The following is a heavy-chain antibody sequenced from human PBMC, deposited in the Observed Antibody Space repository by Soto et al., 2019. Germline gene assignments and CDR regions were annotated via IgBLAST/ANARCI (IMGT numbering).Heavy chain of an antibody. J-gene: IGHJ6*02. Sequence: QVQLEQSGAEVKKPGSSVKVSCKASGGTFRTAAISWVRQAPGQGLEWMGGIMPVFRTPDYAQKFQGRVTITADESTKTAYMELSGLRSDDTAVYYCARDNDRPQLGGNYYYILDVWGQGTTITVSS. CDR1: GGTFRTAA. D-gene: IGHD2-8*01. CDR2: IMPVFRTP. V-gene: IGHV1-69*12. CDR3: ARDNDRPQLGGNYYYILDV.